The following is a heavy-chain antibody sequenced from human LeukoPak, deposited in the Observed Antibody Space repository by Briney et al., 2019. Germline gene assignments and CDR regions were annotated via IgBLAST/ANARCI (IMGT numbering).Heavy chain of an antibody. CDR2: ISSSGNTI. J-gene: IGHJ4*02. CDR3: ARDLEYTASSGDY. V-gene: IGHV3-48*03. Sequence: SGGSLRLSCAASEFTFRSYEMNWVRQAPGNRLEWVSYISSSGNTIFYADSVKGRFTISRDNAKNSLYLQMNSLRAEDTAVYYCARDLEYTASSGDYWGQGTLVIVSS. D-gene: IGHD2/OR15-2a*01. CDR1: EFTFRSYE.